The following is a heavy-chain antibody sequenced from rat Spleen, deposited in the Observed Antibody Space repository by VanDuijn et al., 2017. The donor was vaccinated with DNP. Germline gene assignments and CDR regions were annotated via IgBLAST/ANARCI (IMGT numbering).Heavy chain of an antibody. D-gene: IGHD1-5*01. V-gene: IGHV5S13*01. J-gene: IGHJ2*01. Sequence: EVQLVESGGGLVQPGRSLKLSCAASGFTFSNYDMAWVRQAPKKGLEWVATISTSGGSTYYRDSVKGRFTISRNNAKNTLYLQLNSVTTEDTATYYCARWYNYFDYWGQGVMVTVSS. CDR3: ARWYNYFDY. CDR2: ISTSGGST. CDR1: GFTFSNYD.